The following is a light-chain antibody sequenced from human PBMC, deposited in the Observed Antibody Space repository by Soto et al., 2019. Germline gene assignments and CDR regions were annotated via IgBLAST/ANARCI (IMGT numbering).Light chain of an antibody. CDR2: DAS. Sequence: EIVLTQSPATLSLSPGERATLSCRASQSVSSYLAWYQHKPGQAPRLLIYDASNRATGIPARFSGSGSETDFTLTISSLEPEDFAVYYCQQRVNWPITFGKGTRLGIK. CDR1: QSVSSY. V-gene: IGKV3-11*01. CDR3: QQRVNWPIT. J-gene: IGKJ5*01.